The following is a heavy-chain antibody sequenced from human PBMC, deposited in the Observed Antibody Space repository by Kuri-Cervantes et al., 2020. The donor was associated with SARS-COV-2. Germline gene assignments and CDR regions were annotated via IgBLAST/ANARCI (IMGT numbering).Heavy chain of an antibody. CDR1: GFTFSSYA. V-gene: IGHV3-23*01. CDR2: IKGGSGTT. D-gene: IGHD3-16*01. Sequence: GGSLRLSCAASGFTFSSYAMSWVRQAPGKGLEWVSCIKGGSGTTYYAASVKGRFTVSRDNAKNTLYLLMSSLRVEDTAMYYCARDLGVAPDVWGQGTQVTVSS. CDR3: ARDLGVAPDV. J-gene: IGHJ4*02.